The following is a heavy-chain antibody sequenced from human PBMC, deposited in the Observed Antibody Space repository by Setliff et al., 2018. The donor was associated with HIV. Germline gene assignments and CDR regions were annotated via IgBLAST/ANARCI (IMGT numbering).Heavy chain of an antibody. CDR2: ITSSSTNI. CDR1: GFTFSDYS. V-gene: IGHV3-48*01. D-gene: IGHD6-19*01. CDR3: ARGYSGWPN. J-gene: IGHJ4*02. Sequence: PRGSLRLSCVASGFTFSDYSMDWVRQAPGKGLEWISYITSSSTNIFYADSVKGRFTISRDNVKNSLYLQMNSLRAEDTAVYYCARGYSGWPNWGQGTLVTVSS.